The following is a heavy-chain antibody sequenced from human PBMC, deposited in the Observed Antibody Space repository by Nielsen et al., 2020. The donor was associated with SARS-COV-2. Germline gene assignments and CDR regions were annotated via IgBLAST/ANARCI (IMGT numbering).Heavy chain of an antibody. J-gene: IGHJ6*03. V-gene: IGHV3-20*04. Sequence: GESLKISCAASGFTFDDYGMSWVRQAPGKGLEWVSGINWNGGSTGYADSVKGRFTISRDNSKNTLYLQMNSLRAEDTAVYYCARDGSSWYGTYYYYMDVWGKGTTVTVSS. CDR3: ARDGSSWYGTYYYYMDV. CDR1: GFTFDDYG. D-gene: IGHD6-13*01. CDR2: INWNGGST.